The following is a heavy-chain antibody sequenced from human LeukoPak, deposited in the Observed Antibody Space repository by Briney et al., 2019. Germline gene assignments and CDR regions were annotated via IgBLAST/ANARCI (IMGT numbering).Heavy chain of an antibody. Sequence: SETLSLTCAVYGGSFSGYYWSWIRQPPGKGLEWIGEINHSGSTNYNPSLKSRVTISVDTSKNQFSLKLTSVTAADTAVYYCARAIEVGAMTPFDYWGQGTLVTVSS. J-gene: IGHJ4*02. V-gene: IGHV4-34*01. CDR3: ARAIEVGAMTPFDY. D-gene: IGHD1-26*01. CDR1: GGSFSGYY. CDR2: INHSGST.